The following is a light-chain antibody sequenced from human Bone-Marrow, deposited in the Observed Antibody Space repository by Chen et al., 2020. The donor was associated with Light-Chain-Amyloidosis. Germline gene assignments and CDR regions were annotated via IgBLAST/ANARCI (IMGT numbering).Light chain of an antibody. CDR2: RDT. Sequence: SYELTHPPSPSVSPVQTARITCSGDDLPTKYAYWYQQKPGQAPVLVIHRDTDRPSGISERFSGSSSGTTATLTISGGQAGDEADYHCQSADSSGTYEVIFGGGTKLTVL. CDR1: DLPTKY. J-gene: IGLJ2*01. CDR3: QSADSSGTYEVI. V-gene: IGLV3-25*03.